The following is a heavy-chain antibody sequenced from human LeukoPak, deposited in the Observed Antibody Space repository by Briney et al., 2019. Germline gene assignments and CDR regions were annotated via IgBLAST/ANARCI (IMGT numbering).Heavy chain of an antibody. CDR1: GGTFSSYA. V-gene: IGHV1-69*04. CDR3: ARERQYDILTGSGT. CDR2: IIPILGIA. D-gene: IGHD3-9*01. Sequence: GASVKVSCKASGGTFSSYAFSWVRQAPGQGLEWMGRIIPILGIANYAQKFQGRVTITADKSTSTAYMELSSLRSEDTAVYYCARERQYDILTGSGTWGQGTLVTVSS. J-gene: IGHJ5*02.